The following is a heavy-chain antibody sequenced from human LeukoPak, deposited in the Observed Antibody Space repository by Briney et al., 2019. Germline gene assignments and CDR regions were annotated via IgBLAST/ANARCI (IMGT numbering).Heavy chain of an antibody. V-gene: IGHV4-4*07. CDR2: IYTSGST. CDR3: ARVLNYYGSGSYYNVAFDI. Sequence: SETLSLTCTVSGGSISSYYWSWIRQPAGKGLEWIGRIYTSGSTNYNPSLKSRVTMSVDTSKNQFSLKLSSVTAADTAVNYCARVLNYYGSGSYYNVAFDIWGQGTMVTVS. CDR1: GGSISSYY. J-gene: IGHJ3*02. D-gene: IGHD3-10*01.